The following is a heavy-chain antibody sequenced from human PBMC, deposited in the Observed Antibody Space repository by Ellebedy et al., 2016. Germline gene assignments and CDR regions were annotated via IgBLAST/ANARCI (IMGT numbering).Heavy chain of an antibody. Sequence: ASVKVSXXASGGTFSSYAISWVRQAPGQGLEWMGWMNPNSGNTGYAQKFQGRVTMTRNTSISTAYMELSSLRSEDTAVYYCARGANGDYDFWSGYYSGYDYYYYMDVWGKGSTVTVSS. D-gene: IGHD3-3*01. CDR3: ARGANGDYDFWSGYYSGYDYYYYMDV. CDR1: GGTFSSYA. J-gene: IGHJ6*03. CDR2: MNPNSGNT. V-gene: IGHV1-8*02.